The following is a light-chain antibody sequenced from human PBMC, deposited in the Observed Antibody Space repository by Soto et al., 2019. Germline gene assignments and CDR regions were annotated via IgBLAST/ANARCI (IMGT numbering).Light chain of an antibody. CDR1: QSVSSSY. CDR3: QQYGNSRWT. J-gene: IGKJ1*01. V-gene: IGKV3-20*01. Sequence: EIVLTQSPDTLSLSPGERPTLSCRASQSVSSSYLAWYQQTPGQAPRLLIYGTSNRATGIPDRFSGSGSGTDFTLTISRLEPEDFAVYYCQQYGNSRWTFGQGTKVEIK. CDR2: GTS.